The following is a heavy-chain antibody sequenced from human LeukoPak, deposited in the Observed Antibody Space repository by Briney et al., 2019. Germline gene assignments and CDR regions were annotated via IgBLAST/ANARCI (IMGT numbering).Heavy chain of an antibody. D-gene: IGHD3-22*01. CDR1: GYTFTGYY. CDR2: INPNSGGT. V-gene: IGHV1-2*02. J-gene: IGHJ4*02. Sequence: ASVKVSCKASGYTFTGYYMHWVRQAPGQGLEWMGWINPNSGGTNYAQKFQGRVTMTRDTSISTAYMELSRLRSDDTAVYYCARDMVPYYYDSSGRSNLDYWGQGTLVTVSS. CDR3: ARDMVPYYYDSSGRSNLDY.